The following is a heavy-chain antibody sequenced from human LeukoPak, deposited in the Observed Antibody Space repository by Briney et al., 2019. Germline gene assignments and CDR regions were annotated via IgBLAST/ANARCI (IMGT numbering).Heavy chain of an antibody. Sequence: GGSLRLSCAATGFTFSRYWMAWVRQAPGKGLEGVACIRGDAGYKGYADSVKGRFTIARDNGKNSLYLQVNSLTDEDTGVYYGARDVAGARDFWGQGTVLIVSS. V-gene: IGHV3-7*01. D-gene: IGHD2-15*01. CDR3: ARDVAGARDF. CDR2: IRGDAGYK. J-gene: IGHJ4*02. CDR1: GFTFSRYW.